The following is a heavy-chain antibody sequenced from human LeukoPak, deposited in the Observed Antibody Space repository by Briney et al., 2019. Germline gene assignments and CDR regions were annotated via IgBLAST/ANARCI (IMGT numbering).Heavy chain of an antibody. D-gene: IGHD1-7*01. CDR1: GGSINSYY. CDR3: ARVDNWNLENWFDP. V-gene: IGHV4-59*01. Sequence: PSETLSLTCTVSGGSINSYYWSWIRQPPGKGLEWIGYIYHSGSTNYNPSLKSRVTISVDTSKNQFSLKLSSVTAADTAVYYCARVDNWNLENWFDPWGQGTLVTVSS. CDR2: IYHSGST. J-gene: IGHJ5*02.